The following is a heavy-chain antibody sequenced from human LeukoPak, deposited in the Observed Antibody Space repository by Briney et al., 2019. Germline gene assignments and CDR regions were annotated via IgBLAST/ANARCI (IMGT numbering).Heavy chain of an antibody. CDR1: GGSFSGYY. CDR2: INHSGST. D-gene: IGHD3-10*01. Sequence: SETLSLTCAVYGGSFSGYYWSWIRQPPGKGLEWIGEINHSGSTNYNPSLKSRVTISVDTSKNQFSLKLSSVTAADTAVYYCAKASLSPLWVGELLSHNPRRVGKDGLGQGTTVTVSS. CDR3: AKASLSPLWVGELLSHNPRRVGKDG. V-gene: IGHV4-34*01. J-gene: IGHJ6*02.